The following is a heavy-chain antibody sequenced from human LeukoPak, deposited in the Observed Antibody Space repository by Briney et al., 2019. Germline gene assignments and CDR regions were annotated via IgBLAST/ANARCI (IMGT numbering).Heavy chain of an antibody. J-gene: IGHJ1*01. CDR2: INPNSGGT. CDR1: GYTFTGYY. Sequence: ASVEVSCKASGYTFTGYYMHWVRQAPGQGLEWMGWINPNSGGTNYAQKFQGRVTMTRDTSISTAYMELSRLRSDDTAVYYCARALYDSSGYYPEYFQHWGQGTLVTVSS. D-gene: IGHD3-22*01. V-gene: IGHV1-2*02. CDR3: ARALYDSSGYYPEYFQH.